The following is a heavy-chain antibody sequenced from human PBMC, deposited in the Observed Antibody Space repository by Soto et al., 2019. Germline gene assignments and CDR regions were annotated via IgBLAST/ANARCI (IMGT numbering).Heavy chain of an antibody. V-gene: IGHV3-21*01. CDR2: INPTSRYV. CDR3: ARRETRLTGDGFDI. J-gene: IGHJ3*02. Sequence: EVQLLESGGGLVNPGGSLRLSCATSGFTFSSYSMDWVRQAPGKGLEWVSSINPTSRYVFYADSVRGRFTISRDYAENSLPLQLNVRRCNDRAVYYCARRETRLTGDGFDIWGRGTLVTVSS. D-gene: IGHD3-9*01. CDR1: GFTFSSYS.